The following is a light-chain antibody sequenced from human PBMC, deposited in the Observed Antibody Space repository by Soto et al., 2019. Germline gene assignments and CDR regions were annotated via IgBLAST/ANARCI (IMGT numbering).Light chain of an antibody. J-gene: IGLJ2*01. CDR1: SSDVGGYNY. CDR2: EVS. CDR3: SSYTSSSTYVV. Sequence: QSALTQPASVSGSPGQSITISCTGTSSDVGGYNYVSWYQHHPGKAPKLMIYEVSNRPSGVSNRFSGSKSGNTASLTISGLQAEDVADYYCSSYTSSSTYVVFGGGTKLTVL. V-gene: IGLV2-14*01.